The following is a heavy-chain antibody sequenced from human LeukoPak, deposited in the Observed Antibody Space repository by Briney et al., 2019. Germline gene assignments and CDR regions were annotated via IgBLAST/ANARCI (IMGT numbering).Heavy chain of an antibody. CDR3: ARPQRNYYGSGAYNWFDP. V-gene: IGHV4-39*01. CDR1: GGSISSSSYY. CDR2: IYYSGST. Sequence: SETLSLTCTVPGGSISSSSYYWGWIRQPPGKGLEWIGSIYYSGSTYYNPSLKSRVTISVDTSKNQFSLKLSSVTAADTAVYYCARPQRNYYGSGAYNWFDPWGQGTLVTVSS. D-gene: IGHD3-10*01. J-gene: IGHJ5*02.